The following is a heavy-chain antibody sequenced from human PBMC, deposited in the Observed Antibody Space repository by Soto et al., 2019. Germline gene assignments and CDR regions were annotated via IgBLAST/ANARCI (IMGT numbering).Heavy chain of an antibody. CDR1: GGSISSGGYS. Sequence: QLKLQESGSGLVKPSQTLSLTCAVSGGSISSGGYSWSWIRQPPGKGLEWIGYIYHSGSTYYNPSLKSRVTISVDRSKNQFSLKLSSVTAADTAVYYCAREGGRYCSSTSCYTGFDYWGQGTLVTVST. CDR2: IYHSGST. J-gene: IGHJ4*02. CDR3: AREGGRYCSSTSCYTGFDY. D-gene: IGHD2-2*02. V-gene: IGHV4-30-2*01.